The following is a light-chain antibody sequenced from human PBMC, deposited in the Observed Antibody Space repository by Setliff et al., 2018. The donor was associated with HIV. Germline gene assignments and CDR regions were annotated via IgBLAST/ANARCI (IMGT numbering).Light chain of an antibody. CDR2: DVS. Sequence: SALTQPRSVSGSPGRSITISCTGTSSDVGGYNFVSWYQQHPGKAPKLIIYDVSKRPSGVSNRFSGSKSANTASLTISGLQAEDEADYYCSSYTSSSTYVFGTGTKVTVL. CDR3: SSYTSSSTYV. V-gene: IGLV2-14*03. CDR1: SSDVGGYNF. J-gene: IGLJ1*01.